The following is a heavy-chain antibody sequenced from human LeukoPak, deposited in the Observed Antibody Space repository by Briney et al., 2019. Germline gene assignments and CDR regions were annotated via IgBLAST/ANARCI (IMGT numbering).Heavy chain of an antibody. V-gene: IGHV3-23*01. J-gene: IGHJ4*02. CDR2: ISGSGGST. CDR1: GFTFSSYA. CDR3: AKREEYSSGPFDY. D-gene: IGHD6-19*01. Sequence: GGSLRLSCAASGFTFSSYAMSWVRQAPGKGLEWVSAISGSGGSTYYADSVKGRFTISRDNSKNTLYLQMNSLRAEDTAVHYCAKREEYSSGPFDYWGQGTLVTVSS.